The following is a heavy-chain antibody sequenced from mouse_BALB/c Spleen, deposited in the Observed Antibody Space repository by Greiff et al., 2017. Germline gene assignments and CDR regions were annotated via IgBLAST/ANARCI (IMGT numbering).Heavy chain of an antibody. CDR1: GYTFSSYW. CDR2: ILPGSGST. J-gene: IGHJ2*01. V-gene: IGHV1-9*01. CDR3: ARAGIHYYGYDY. D-gene: IGHD1-2*01. Sequence: VKLVESGAELMKPGASVKISCKATGYTFSSYWIEWVKQRPGHGLEWIGEILPGSGSTNYNEKFKGKATFTAYTSSNTAYMQLSSLTSEDSAVYYCARAGIHYYGYDYWGQGTTLTVSS.